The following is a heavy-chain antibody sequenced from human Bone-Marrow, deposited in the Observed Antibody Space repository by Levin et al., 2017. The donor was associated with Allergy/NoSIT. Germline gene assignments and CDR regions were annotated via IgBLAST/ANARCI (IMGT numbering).Heavy chain of an antibody. J-gene: IGHJ4*02. CDR2: TYYRSKWYI. D-gene: IGHD6-13*01. Sequence: SPTLSLPCAISGDSVSSNSAAWNWIRQSPSRGLEWLGRTYYRSKWYIDYAVSVKSRITINPDTSKNQFSLQLNSVTPEDTAVYYCARDPSITWGYFDYWGQGTLVTVSS. V-gene: IGHV6-1*01. CDR3: ARDPSITWGYFDY. CDR1: GDSVSSNSAA.